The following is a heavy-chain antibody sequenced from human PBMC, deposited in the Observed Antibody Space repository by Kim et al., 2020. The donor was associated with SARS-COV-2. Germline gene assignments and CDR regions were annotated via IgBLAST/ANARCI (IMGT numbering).Heavy chain of an antibody. Sequence: SETLSLTCTVSGDSISSGGYYWSWIRQHPGKGLEWIGYIYYSGSTYYNPSLKSRVTISVDTSKNQFSLKLSSVTAADTAVYYCARSVVAAIFFHWGQGTLVTVSS. CDR1: GDSISSGGYY. J-gene: IGHJ4*02. CDR3: ARSVVAAIFFH. CDR2: IYYSGST. D-gene: IGHD2-15*01. V-gene: IGHV4-31*03.